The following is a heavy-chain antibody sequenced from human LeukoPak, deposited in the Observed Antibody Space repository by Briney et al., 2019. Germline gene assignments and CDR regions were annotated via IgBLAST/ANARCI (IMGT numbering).Heavy chain of an antibody. CDR3: ARAPVVELYYYYYMDV. D-gene: IGHD4-23*01. CDR2: ISSSGSTI. Sequence: GGSLRLSCAASGFTFSSYEMNWVRQAPGKGLEWVSYISSSGSTIYYADSVKGRFTISRDNAKNSLYLHMNSLRAEDLALYYCARAPVVELYYYYYMDVWNKGTTVTVSS. CDR1: GFTFSSYE. V-gene: IGHV3-48*03. J-gene: IGHJ6*03.